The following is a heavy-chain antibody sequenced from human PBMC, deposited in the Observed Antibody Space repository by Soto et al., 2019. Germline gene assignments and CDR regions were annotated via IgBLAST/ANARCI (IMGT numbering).Heavy chain of an antibody. CDR3: AREGSDAFDI. D-gene: IGHD2-15*01. CDR2: ISSSSSYI. Sequence: GGSLRLSCAASGFTFSSYSMNWVRQAPGKGLEWVSSISSSSSYIYYADSAKGRFTISRDNAKNSLYLQMNSLRAEDTAVYYCAREGSDAFDIWGQGTMVTVSS. CDR1: GFTFSSYS. J-gene: IGHJ3*02. V-gene: IGHV3-21*01.